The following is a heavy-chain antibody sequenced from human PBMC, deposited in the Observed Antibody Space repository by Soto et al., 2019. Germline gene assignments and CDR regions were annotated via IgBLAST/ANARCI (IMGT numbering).Heavy chain of an antibody. Sequence: EVHLVESGGRLVQPGGSLRLSCAASGFRFSDYSMNWVRQAPGRGLEWVSYISSRSFTIHYADSVEGRFAISRDNAKNSLYLPMNSMIAEQTAVYYCASDYNDWWSGHFAYWGQGALVTVSS. D-gene: IGHD3-3*01. CDR3: ASDYNDWWSGHFAY. V-gene: IGHV3-48*01. CDR1: GFRFSDYS. CDR2: ISSRSFTI. J-gene: IGHJ4*02.